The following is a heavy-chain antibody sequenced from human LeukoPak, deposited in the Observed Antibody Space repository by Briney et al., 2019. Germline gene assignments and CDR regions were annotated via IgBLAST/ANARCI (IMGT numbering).Heavy chain of an antibody. CDR1: GFTFSSYW. Sequence: PGGSLRLSCAASGFTFSSYWMHWVRQAPGKGLVWVSRINSDGSSTTYADSVKGRFTISRDNAKNTLYLQMNNLRAEDTAVYYRARVDLVVAATYHAFDIWGQGTMVTVSS. J-gene: IGHJ3*02. V-gene: IGHV3-74*01. CDR3: ARVDLVVAATYHAFDI. CDR2: INSDGSST. D-gene: IGHD2-15*01.